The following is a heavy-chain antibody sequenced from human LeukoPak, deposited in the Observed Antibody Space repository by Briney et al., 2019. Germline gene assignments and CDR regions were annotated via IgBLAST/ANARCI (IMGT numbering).Heavy chain of an antibody. Sequence: LGGSLRLSCAASGFTFSSYSMNWVRQAPGKGLEWVTYISSSSSTIYYADSVKGRFTISRDNAKNSLYLQMNSLRAEDTAVYYCARGRVGAMYYFDYWGQGTLVTVSS. J-gene: IGHJ4*02. D-gene: IGHD1-26*01. CDR2: ISSSSSTI. CDR1: GFTFSSYS. V-gene: IGHV3-48*01. CDR3: ARGRVGAMYYFDY.